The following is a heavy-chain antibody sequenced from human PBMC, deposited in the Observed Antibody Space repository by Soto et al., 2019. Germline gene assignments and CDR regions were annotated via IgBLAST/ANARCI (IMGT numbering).Heavy chain of an antibody. D-gene: IGHD2-21*01. Sequence: EVQLMESGGGLVQPGGSLRLSCAASGFTFSDYAMSWARQAPGKGLEWVSALRGGANSASHATSVQGRLVISRDTARNTLSLQQITQRAEDTTASYCAKNDCGYTYCQEIDHWGQGTVVTVSS. V-gene: IGHV3-23*01. CDR1: GFTFSDYA. CDR3: AKNDCGYTYCQEIDH. CDR2: LRGGANSA. J-gene: IGHJ4*02.